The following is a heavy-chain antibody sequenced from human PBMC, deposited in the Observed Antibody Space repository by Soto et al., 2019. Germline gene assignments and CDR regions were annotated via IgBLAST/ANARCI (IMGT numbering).Heavy chain of an antibody. D-gene: IGHD3-10*01. V-gene: IGHV4-31*03. CDR1: GGSISSGGYY. CDR3: AREGSGSGSYPNY. CDR2: IYYSGST. Sequence: LSLTCTVSGGSISSGGYYWSWIRQHPGKGLEWIGYIYYSGSTYYNPSLKSRVTISVDTSKNQFSLKLSSVTAADTAVYYCAREGSGSGSYPNYWGQGTLVTVSS. J-gene: IGHJ4*02.